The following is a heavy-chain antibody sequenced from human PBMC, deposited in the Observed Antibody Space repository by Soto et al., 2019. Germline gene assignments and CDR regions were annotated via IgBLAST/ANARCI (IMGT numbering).Heavy chain of an antibody. D-gene: IGHD2-2*01. V-gene: IGHV1-69*13. Sequence: SVKVSCKASGGTFSSYAISWVRQAPGQGLEWMGGIIPIFGTANYAQKFQGRVTITADESTSTAYMELSSLRSEDTAVYYCARDGVSCSSTSCYYYYYYGMDVWG. J-gene: IGHJ6*02. CDR1: GGTFSSYA. CDR2: IIPIFGTA. CDR3: ARDGVSCSSTSCYYYYYYGMDV.